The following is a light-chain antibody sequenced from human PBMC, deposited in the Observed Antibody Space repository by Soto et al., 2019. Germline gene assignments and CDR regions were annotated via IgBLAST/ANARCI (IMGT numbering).Light chain of an antibody. J-gene: IGLJ2*01. CDR1: SNDVGGYAY. V-gene: IGLV2-14*01. CDR3: CSYAGNRTFV. Sequence: QSVLTQPASVSGSPGQSITISCTGTSNDVGGYAYVSWYQQYPGKAPKLVISEVSNRPSGVSHRFSGSTSGNTASLTISGLQAEDEADYHCCSYAGNRTFVFGGGTKVTVL. CDR2: EVS.